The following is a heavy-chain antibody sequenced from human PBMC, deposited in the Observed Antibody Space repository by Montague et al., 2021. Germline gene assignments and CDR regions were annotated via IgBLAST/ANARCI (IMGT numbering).Heavy chain of an antibody. CDR2: TSATGGGT. D-gene: IGHD6-13*01. Sequence: SLRLSCAASGFAFSTETMSWVRQAPGKGLEWVSGTSATGGGTFYADSVKGRFIISRDNSKNTLSLQMNSLRADDTAVYYCAKNRAAPGRSSFDYWGQGTLVTVSS. CDR1: GFAFSTET. J-gene: IGHJ4*02. V-gene: IGHV3-23*01. CDR3: AKNRAAPGRSSFDY.